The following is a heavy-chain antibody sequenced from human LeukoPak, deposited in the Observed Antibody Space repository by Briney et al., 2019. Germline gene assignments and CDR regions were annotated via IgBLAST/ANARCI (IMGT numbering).Heavy chain of an antibody. D-gene: IGHD2-15*01. CDR3: ARGYVVAATFDY. CDR2: IYYSGST. J-gene: IGHJ4*02. Sequence: SETLSLTCTVSGGSISSGDYYWSWIRQPPGKGLEWIGYIYYSGSTYYNPSLKSRVTISVDTSKNQFSLKLGSVTAADTAVYYCARGYVVAATFDYWGQGTLVTVSS. CDR1: GGSISSGDYY. V-gene: IGHV4-30-4*01.